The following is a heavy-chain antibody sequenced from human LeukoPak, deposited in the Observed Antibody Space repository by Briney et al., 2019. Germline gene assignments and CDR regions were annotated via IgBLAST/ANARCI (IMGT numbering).Heavy chain of an antibody. J-gene: IGHJ4*02. V-gene: IGHV5-51*01. Sequence: GASLKISCEASGYTFINYWIAWVRQMPGKGLEWMGIIFPDNSDTRYNPSFQGQVTISADKSSNTAYLQWSSLTASDTAMYYCARREYSSSSFYFDNWGQGTLVTVSS. CDR1: GYTFINYW. CDR2: IFPDNSDT. CDR3: ARREYSSSSFYFDN. D-gene: IGHD6-6*01.